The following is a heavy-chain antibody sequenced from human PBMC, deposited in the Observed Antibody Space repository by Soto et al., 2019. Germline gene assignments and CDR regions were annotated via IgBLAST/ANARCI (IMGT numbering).Heavy chain of an antibody. V-gene: IGHV1-3*01. D-gene: IGHD1-20*01. CDR3: ARLMTGTIGVDY. Sequence: QVQLVQSGAEVKKPGASVNVSCKASGYIFSSYAMHWVRQAPGQRLEWMGWINAGNGYTKYSQKFQCRVTITWDTSASTAYMDLSSLRSDDTAVYYCARLMTGTIGVDYWGQGTLVTVSS. CDR1: GYIFSSYA. J-gene: IGHJ4*02. CDR2: INAGNGYT.